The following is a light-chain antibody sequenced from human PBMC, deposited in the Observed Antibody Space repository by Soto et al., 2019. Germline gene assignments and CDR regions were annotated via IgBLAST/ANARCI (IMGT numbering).Light chain of an antibody. V-gene: IGKV2-28*01. CDR3: MQALRNPWT. CDR2: LGS. CDR1: QSLLNSNGNNY. Sequence: DIVMTQFPLSLPVTPGEPASISCTSSQSLLNSNGNNYLDWYLQKPGQSPQLLIHLGSKRASGVPERFSDSGSGTSFTLKISRVEAEDVGVYYCMQALRNPWTFGQGTKVEIK. J-gene: IGKJ1*01.